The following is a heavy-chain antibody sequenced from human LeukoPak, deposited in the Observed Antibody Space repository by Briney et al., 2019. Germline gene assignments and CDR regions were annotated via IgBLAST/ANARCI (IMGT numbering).Heavy chain of an antibody. D-gene: IGHD6-19*01. V-gene: IGHV3-23*01. CDR2: ISDSGGTT. Sequence: GGSLRLSCVASGFTFSNLAMGWVRQAPGRGLEWVSVISDSGGTTYYADSVKGRFTISRDNSRNTLYLQMNSLRVDDTAVYYCAKDARRYSGWYFFDHWGQGTLVTVSS. CDR1: GFTFSNLA. J-gene: IGHJ4*02. CDR3: AKDARRYSGWYFFDH.